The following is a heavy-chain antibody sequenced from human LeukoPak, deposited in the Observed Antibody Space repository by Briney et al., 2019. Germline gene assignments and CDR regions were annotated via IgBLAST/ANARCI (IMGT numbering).Heavy chain of an antibody. CDR2: IYGDGSST. CDR3: ARESGSRSYYYYMDV. CDR1: GFTFSNYW. J-gene: IGHJ6*03. D-gene: IGHD2-2*01. V-gene: IGHV3-74*01. Sequence: GGSLRLSCAASGFTFSNYWMHWVRQAPGKGLVWVSRIYGDGSSTSYADSVKGRFTISRDNAKNTLYLQMTSLRAEDTAVYYCARESGSRSYYYYMDVWGKGTTVTVSS.